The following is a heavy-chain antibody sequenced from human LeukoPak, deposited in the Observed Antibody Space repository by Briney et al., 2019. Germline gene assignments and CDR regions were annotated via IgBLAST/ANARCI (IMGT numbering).Heavy chain of an antibody. Sequence: PSETLSLTCAVYGGSFSCYYWSWIRQPPGKGLEWIGEINHSGSTNYNPSLKSRVTISVDTSKNQFSLKLSSVTAADTAVYYCARAGGPDYWGEGTLVTVSS. CDR2: INHSGST. V-gene: IGHV4-34*01. D-gene: IGHD2-15*01. CDR1: GGSFSCYY. J-gene: IGHJ4*02. CDR3: ARAGGPDY.